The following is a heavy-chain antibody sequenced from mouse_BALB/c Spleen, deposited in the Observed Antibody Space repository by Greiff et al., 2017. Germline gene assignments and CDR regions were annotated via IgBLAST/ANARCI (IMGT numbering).Heavy chain of an antibody. CDR1: GYAFTNYL. V-gene: IGHV1-54*01. CDR2: INPGSGGT. Sequence: VQLQQSGAELVRPGTSVKVSCKASGYAFTNYLIEWVKQRPGQGLEWIGVINPGSGGTNYNEKFKGKATLTADKSSSTAYMQLSSLPSDDSAVYFCARSTLLRSLAYWGQGTLVTVSA. D-gene: IGHD1-1*01. CDR3: ARSTLLRSLAY. J-gene: IGHJ3*01.